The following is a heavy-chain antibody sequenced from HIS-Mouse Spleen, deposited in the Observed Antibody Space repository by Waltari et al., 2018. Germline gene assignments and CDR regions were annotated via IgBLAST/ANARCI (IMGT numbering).Heavy chain of an antibody. V-gene: IGHV4-34*01. CDR2: INHSGRT. CDR1: GGSVSGYH. Sequence: QVQLQQWGAGLLKPSETLSLTCAVYGGSVSGYHWSWIRQPPGQGLEWSGEINHSGRTNYNPSLKSRVTISVDTSKNQFSLKLSSVTAADTAVYYCAREIPYSSSWYDWYFDLWGRGTLVTVSS. CDR3: AREIPYSSSWYDWYFDL. J-gene: IGHJ2*01. D-gene: IGHD6-13*01.